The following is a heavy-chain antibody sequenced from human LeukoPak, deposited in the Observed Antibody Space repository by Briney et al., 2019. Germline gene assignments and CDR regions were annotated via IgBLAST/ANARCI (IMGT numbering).Heavy chain of an antibody. CDR2: TTFDGRNN. D-gene: IGHD5-18*01. V-gene: IGHV3-30*04. J-gene: IGHJ1*01. Sequence: GRSLKLSCAASGFTFRLFAMHWVRQSPGKALEWVAVTTFDGRNNYYADSVKGPFTVSRDNSKKTLNLQMESLRAEDTAVYYCARDFSDVDTVPPAWGQGTLVIVSS. CDR3: ARDFSDVDTVPPA. CDR1: GFTFRLFA.